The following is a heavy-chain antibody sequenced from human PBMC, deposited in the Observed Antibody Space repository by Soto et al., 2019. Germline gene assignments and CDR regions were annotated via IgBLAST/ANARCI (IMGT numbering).Heavy chain of an antibody. CDR3: ARAAGYSSSSASLDY. CDR2: ISYDGSNK. J-gene: IGHJ4*02. D-gene: IGHD6-13*01. Sequence: QVQLVESGGGVVQPGRSLRLSCAASGFTFSSYAMHWVRQAPGKGLEWVAVISYDGSNKYYADSVKGRFTISRDNSENSLYLQMNSLRAEDTAVYYCARAAGYSSSSASLDYWGQGTLVTVSS. V-gene: IGHV3-30-3*01. CDR1: GFTFSSYA.